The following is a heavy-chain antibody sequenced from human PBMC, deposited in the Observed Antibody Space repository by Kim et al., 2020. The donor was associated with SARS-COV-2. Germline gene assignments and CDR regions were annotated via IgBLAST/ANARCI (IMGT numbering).Heavy chain of an antibody. Sequence: GGSLRLSCGASGFTFSDSAMHWVRRASGQGLEWVGRIRSKANGYATAYSESVRGRFTISRDDSRNTAYLQMNSLKIEDTAVYYCTRVPGTSLAFLDAFD. J-gene: IGHJ3*02. D-gene: IGHD3-3*02. CDR2: IRSKANGYAT. CDR3: TRVPGTSLAFLDAFD. CDR1: GFTFSDSA. V-gene: IGHV3-73*01.